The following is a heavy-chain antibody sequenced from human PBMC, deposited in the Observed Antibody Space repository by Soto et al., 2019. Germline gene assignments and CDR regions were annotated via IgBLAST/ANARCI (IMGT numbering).Heavy chain of an antibody. CDR3: ARASGRSKLLPFYFDP. CDR2: INPATGDT. V-gene: IGHV1-3*01. Sequence: QVHLVQSGAEVQKPGASVRISCQASGYAFTTSAIHWVRQAPGQSLEWMGWINPATGDTKYSQNVRGRVTFALDTSATTAYMDLRSLPSHDTAVYYCARASGRSKLLPFYFDPWGQGTQVTVSS. J-gene: IGHJ5*02. D-gene: IGHD1-26*01. CDR1: GYAFTTSA.